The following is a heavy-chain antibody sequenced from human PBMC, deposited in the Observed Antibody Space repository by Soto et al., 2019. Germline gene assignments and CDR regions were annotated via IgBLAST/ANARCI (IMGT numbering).Heavy chain of an antibody. V-gene: IGHV4-34*01. J-gene: IGHJ4*02. CDR1: GGPFSGYY. Sequence: TLSLTCAVYGGPFSGYYWSWIRQPPGKGLEWIGEINHSGSTNYNPSLKSRVTISVDTSKNQFSLKLSSVTAADTAVYYCARGGRRGYSSGINDYWGQGTLVTVSS. CDR3: ARGGRRGYSSGINDY. D-gene: IGHD5-18*01. CDR2: INHSGST.